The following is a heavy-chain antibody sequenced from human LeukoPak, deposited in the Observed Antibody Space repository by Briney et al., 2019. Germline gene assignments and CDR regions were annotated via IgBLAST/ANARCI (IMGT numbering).Heavy chain of an antibody. D-gene: IGHD5-18*01. Sequence: GGSLRLSCAASGFTFSTYWMTWVRQAPGKGLEWVANIKQDGGEKFYVDSVKGRFTISRDNSKNTLYLQMNSLRAEDTAVYYCARAIPGGYSYDPIFDYWGQGTLVTVSS. J-gene: IGHJ4*02. CDR2: IKQDGGEK. CDR1: GFTFSTYW. V-gene: IGHV3-7*03. CDR3: ARAIPGGYSYDPIFDY.